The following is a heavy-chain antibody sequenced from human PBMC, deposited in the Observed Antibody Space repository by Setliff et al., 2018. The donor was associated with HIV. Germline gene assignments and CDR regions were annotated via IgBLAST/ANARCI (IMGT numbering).Heavy chain of an antibody. D-gene: IGHD2-8*01. V-gene: IGHV4-34*01. J-gene: IGHJ6*02. CDR3: ARGRSCESDWCWLYYNYYYGMDV. CDR2: ITDDGTA. Sequence: SETLSLTCTLYGGSLTNYYWTWIRQSPGKGLEWIGEITDDGTATYTSSLKSRVTISLDTSKKQLSLKVTSVTAADTAIYYCARGRSCESDWCWLYYNYYYGMDVWAQGGSPSP. CDR1: GGSLTNYY.